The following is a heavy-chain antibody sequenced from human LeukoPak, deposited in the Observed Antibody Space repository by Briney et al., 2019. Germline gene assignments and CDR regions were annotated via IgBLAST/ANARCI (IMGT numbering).Heavy chain of an antibody. Sequence: GGSLRLSCAASGFIFTGYFMSWVRQAPGKGLEWVASIKHDGSEKNYVDSVRGRFTISRDNTKNLLYLQMSSLRAEDTAVYYCATDRGWRTSGYYLYYFEYWGQGTLVTFSS. V-gene: IGHV3-7*01. CDR3: ATDRGWRTSGYYLYYFEY. CDR1: GFIFTGYF. D-gene: IGHD3-3*01. CDR2: IKHDGSEK. J-gene: IGHJ4*02.